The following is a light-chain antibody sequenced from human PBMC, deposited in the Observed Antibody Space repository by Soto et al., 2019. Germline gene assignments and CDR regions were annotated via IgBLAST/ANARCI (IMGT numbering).Light chain of an antibody. J-gene: IGKJ3*01. CDR2: KVS. CDR3: VQGSQWPLL. Sequence: DVVMTQSPLSLPVTLGQPASISCRSSQSLVHSDGNTYLSWFQQRPGQSPTRLIYKVSKRDSGVPDRIRCSGSGTDCKLKLSMVEAEDVGVYYCVQGSQWPLLFGPGTKVDIK. V-gene: IGKV2-30*02. CDR1: QSLVHSDGNTY.